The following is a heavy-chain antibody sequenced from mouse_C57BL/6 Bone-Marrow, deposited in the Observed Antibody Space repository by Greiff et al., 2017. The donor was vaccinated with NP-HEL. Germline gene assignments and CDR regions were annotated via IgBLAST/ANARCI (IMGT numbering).Heavy chain of an antibody. Sequence: VQLQQSGAELVRPGTSVKMSCTASGYTFTNYWIGWAKQRPGHGLEWIGDIYPGGGYTNYTEKFKGKATLTEDKSSSTAYMQFSSLTSEDSAIEYGARGSFDYWGQGTTLTVSS. CDR3: ARGSFDY. J-gene: IGHJ2*01. V-gene: IGHV1-63*01. CDR2: IYPGGGYT. CDR1: GYTFTNYW.